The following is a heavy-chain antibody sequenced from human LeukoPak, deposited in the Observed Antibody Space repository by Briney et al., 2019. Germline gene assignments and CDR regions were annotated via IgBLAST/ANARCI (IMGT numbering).Heavy chain of an antibody. Sequence: PSETLSLTCAVYGGSFSGYYWSWIRQPPGEGLEWIGSIYHSGSTYYNPSLKSRVTISVDTSKNQFSLKLSSVTAADTAVYYCAREMYDSGGYRVSYFDYWGQGTLVTVSS. D-gene: IGHD3-22*01. V-gene: IGHV4-34*01. CDR2: IYHSGST. CDR1: GGSFSGYY. CDR3: AREMYDSGGYRVSYFDY. J-gene: IGHJ4*02.